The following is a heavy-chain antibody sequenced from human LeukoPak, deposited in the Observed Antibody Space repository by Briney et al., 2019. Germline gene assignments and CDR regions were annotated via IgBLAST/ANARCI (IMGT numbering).Heavy chain of an antibody. CDR1: GGSIGSFY. CDR2: IYSSGST. V-gene: IGHV4-59*05. J-gene: IGHJ5*02. CDR3: ARHYGP. Sequence: SETLSLTCTVSGGSIGSFYWSWIRQPPGKGLEWIGSIYSSGSTYYNPSLKSRVTISVDTSKNQFSLKLTSVTAADTAVYYCARHYGPWGQGTLVTVSS. D-gene: IGHD3-16*01.